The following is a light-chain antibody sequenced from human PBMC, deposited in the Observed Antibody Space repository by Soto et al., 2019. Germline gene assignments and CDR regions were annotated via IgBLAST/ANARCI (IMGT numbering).Light chain of an antibody. CDR2: DAS. Sequence: EIVMTQSPDTLSVSPGERATLSCRASQSIRGSLAWYQQKPGQAPRLLIYDASTGATGIPDRFSASGSGTEFTLTVSSLQSEDFAVYCCQQDNKWPLSFGGGSKVELK. J-gene: IGKJ4*01. CDR3: QQDNKWPLS. CDR1: QSIRGS. V-gene: IGKV3-15*01.